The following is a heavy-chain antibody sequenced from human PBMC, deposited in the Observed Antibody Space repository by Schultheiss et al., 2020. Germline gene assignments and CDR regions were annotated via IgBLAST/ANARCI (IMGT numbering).Heavy chain of an antibody. Sequence: SETLSLTCTVSGGSISSYYWSWIRQPAGKGLEWIGRIYTSGSTNYNPSLKSRVTMSVDTSKNQFSLKLSSVTAEDTAVYYCAKGHAGLSDYDYVWGSSVPHFDYWGQGTLVTVSS. V-gene: IGHV4-4*07. CDR2: IYTSGST. D-gene: IGHD3-16*01. J-gene: IGHJ4*02. CDR3: AKGHAGLSDYDYVWGSSVPHFDY. CDR1: GGSISSYY.